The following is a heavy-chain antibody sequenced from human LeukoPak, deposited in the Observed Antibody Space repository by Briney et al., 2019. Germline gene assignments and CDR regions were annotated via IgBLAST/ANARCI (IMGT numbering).Heavy chain of an antibody. J-gene: IGHJ6*03. CDR2: IYYSGST. V-gene: IGHV4-59*01. CDR3: ARDSRSNYDYYYYMDV. D-gene: IGHD4-11*01. Sequence: PSETLSLTCTVFGGSISSYYWSWIRQPPGKGLEWIGYIYYSGSTNYNPSLKSRVTILVDTSKNQFSLKLSSVTAADTAVYYCARDSRSNYDYYYYMDVWGKGTTVTVSS. CDR1: GGSISSYY.